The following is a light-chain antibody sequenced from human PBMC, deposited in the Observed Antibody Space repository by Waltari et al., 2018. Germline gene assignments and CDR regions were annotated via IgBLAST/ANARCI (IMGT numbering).Light chain of an antibody. V-gene: IGLV2-8*01. J-gene: IGLJ1*01. Sequence: QSALTQPPSASGSRGQSVTISCTGTSSYVGAYNYVSWYQQHPGKAPKLIIVDVSKRPSGVPDRFSASKSANTASLTVSGLQAEDEADYYCSSFAGSNIYVFGTGTRVAVL. CDR3: SSFAGSNIYV. CDR1: SSYVGAYNY. CDR2: DVS.